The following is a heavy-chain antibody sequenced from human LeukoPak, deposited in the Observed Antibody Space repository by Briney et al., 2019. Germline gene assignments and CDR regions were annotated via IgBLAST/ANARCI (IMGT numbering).Heavy chain of an antibody. CDR1: GGSFSGYY. J-gene: IGHJ4*02. Sequence: PSETLSLTCAVYGGSFSGYYWSWIRQPPGKGLEWIGEINHSGSTNYNPSLKSRVTISVDTSKNQFSLKLSSVTAADTAVYYCARVAAAAGTGAYWGQGTLVTVSS. CDR2: INHSGST. D-gene: IGHD6-13*01. V-gene: IGHV4-34*01. CDR3: ARVAAAAGTGAY.